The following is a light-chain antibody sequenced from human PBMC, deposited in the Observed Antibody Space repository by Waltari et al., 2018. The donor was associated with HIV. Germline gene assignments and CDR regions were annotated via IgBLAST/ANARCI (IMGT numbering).Light chain of an antibody. J-gene: IGKJ3*01. V-gene: IGKV3-20*01. CDR1: QSVRSNY. CDR3: QQYTNSAFT. CDR2: GAS. Sequence: DIVLTQSPGTLSLSLGDRATLSCRASQSVRSNYLAWYQQKPGQAPRLLSSGASTRATGIPDRFSGSGSGTDFTLTISRLEPEDFAVYYCQQYTNSAFTFGPGTKVDIK.